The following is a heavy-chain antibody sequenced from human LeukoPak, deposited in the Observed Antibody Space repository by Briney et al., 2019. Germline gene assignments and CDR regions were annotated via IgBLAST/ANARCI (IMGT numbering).Heavy chain of an antibody. CDR1: GGSVRRGNYY. CDR3: ARLVMATYFDY. D-gene: IGHD5-24*01. J-gene: IGHJ4*02. Sequence: SETLSLTCTVSGGSVRRGNYYWTWIRQPAGSGLEWIGRIYTSGTTDYNPSLRTRVTISVDASRNQFSLNLSSVTAADTAVYYCARLVMATYFDYWGQGALVTVSS. CDR2: IYTSGTT. V-gene: IGHV4-61*02.